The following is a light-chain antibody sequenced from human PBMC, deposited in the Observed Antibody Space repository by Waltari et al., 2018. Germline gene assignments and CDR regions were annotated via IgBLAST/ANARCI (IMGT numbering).Light chain of an antibody. CDR3: QQYYVWPPIT. V-gene: IGKV3-15*01. CDR1: QSVRTN. Sequence: VLLTQSPASLSVSPGDKVILSCRASQSVRTNLVWYQQKAGQAPRTLIYGASTRASGVPSRFSGSGSETDFTLIISSLQSEDAAVYFCQQYYVWPPITFGGGTKLEI. CDR2: GAS. J-gene: IGKJ4*01.